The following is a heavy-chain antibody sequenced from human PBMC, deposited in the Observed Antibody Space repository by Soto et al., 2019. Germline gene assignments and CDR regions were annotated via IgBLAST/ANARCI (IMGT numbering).Heavy chain of an antibody. CDR1: GDSVSSNSAA. Sequence: PSQTLSLTCAISGDSVSSNSAAWNWLRPSPSRGLEWLGRTYYRSKWYNDYVVSVKSRITINPDTSKNQFSLQLNSVTPEDTAVYYCARERGVLSEAFDIWGQGTVVTVSS. CDR2: TYYRSKWYN. CDR3: ARERGVLSEAFDI. D-gene: IGHD3-10*01. V-gene: IGHV6-1*01. J-gene: IGHJ3*02.